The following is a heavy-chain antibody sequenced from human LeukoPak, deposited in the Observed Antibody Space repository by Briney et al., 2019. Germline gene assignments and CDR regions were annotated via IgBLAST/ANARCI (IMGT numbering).Heavy chain of an antibody. CDR1: GGSFSGYY. CDR3: ARRYYGSGRRFAP. J-gene: IGHJ5*02. V-gene: IGHV4-34*01. D-gene: IGHD3-10*01. Sequence: SETLSLTCAVYGGSFSGYYWSWIRQPPGKGLEWIGEINHSGSTNYDPSLKSRVTISVDTSKNQFSLKLSSVTAADTAVYYCARRYYGSGRRFAPWGQGTLVTVSS. CDR2: INHSGST.